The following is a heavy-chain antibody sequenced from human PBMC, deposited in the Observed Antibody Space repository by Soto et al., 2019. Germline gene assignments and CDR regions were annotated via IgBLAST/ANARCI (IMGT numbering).Heavy chain of an antibody. CDR2: MYYSVSP. Sequence: SETLSLTCTVSGGSISNSYWSWIRQPPGKGLEWIGYMYYSVSPKYNPSLKSRVTMSVDRSKNQFSLKLSSVTAADTAVYYCASTQYGGNSSGAFDIWGQGTMVT. V-gene: IGHV4-59*12. J-gene: IGHJ3*02. CDR3: ASTQYGGNSSGAFDI. CDR1: GGSISNSY. D-gene: IGHD2-21*02.